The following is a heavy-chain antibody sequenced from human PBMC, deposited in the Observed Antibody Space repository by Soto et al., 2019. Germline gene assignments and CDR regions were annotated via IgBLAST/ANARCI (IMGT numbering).Heavy chain of an antibody. CDR3: ARGKLLWFGELNWFDP. CDR1: GGSFSVYY. CDR2: INHSGST. V-gene: IGHV4-34*01. D-gene: IGHD3-10*01. Sequence: ETLSLTCAVYGGSFSVYYWSWIRQPPGKGLEWIGEINHSGSTNYNPSLKSRVTISVDTSKNQFSLKLSSVTAADTAVYYCARGKLLWFGELNWFDPWGQGTLVTVSS. J-gene: IGHJ5*02.